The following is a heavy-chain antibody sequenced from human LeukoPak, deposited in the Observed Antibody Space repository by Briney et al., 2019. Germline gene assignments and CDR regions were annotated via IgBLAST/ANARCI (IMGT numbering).Heavy chain of an antibody. CDR2: IYYSGST. D-gene: IGHD6-19*01. CDR1: GGSISSYY. CDR3: AREGIAVAGPYFDY. J-gene: IGHJ4*02. V-gene: IGHV4-59*01. Sequence: PSETLSLTCTVSGGSISSYYWSWIRQPPGKGLEWIGYIYYSGSTNYNPSLKSRVTISVDTSKNQFSLKLSSVTAADTAVYYCAREGIAVAGPYFDYWGQGTLVTVSS.